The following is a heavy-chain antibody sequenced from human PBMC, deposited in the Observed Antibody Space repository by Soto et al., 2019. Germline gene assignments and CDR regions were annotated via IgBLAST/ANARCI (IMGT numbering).Heavy chain of an antibody. CDR3: ARTGTRLLDAFDI. CDR2: IYPGDSGT. V-gene: IGHV5-51*01. J-gene: IGHJ3*02. D-gene: IGHD7-27*01. Sequence: GESLKISCKGSGYSFTSYWIGWVRQMPGKGLEWMGIIYPGDSGTRYSPSFQGQVTISADKSISTAYLQWSSLKASDTAMYYCARTGTRLLDAFDIWGQGTMVTVSS. CDR1: GYSFTSYW.